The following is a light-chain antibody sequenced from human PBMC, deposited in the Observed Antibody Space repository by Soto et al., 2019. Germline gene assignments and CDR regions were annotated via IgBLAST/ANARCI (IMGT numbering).Light chain of an antibody. V-gene: IGKV1-33*01. CDR3: QQYDNLPPG. CDR2: DAS. CDR1: QDISNY. J-gene: IGKJ4*01. Sequence: DLQMTQSPSSLSASVGDRVTITCQASQDISNYLNWYQQKPGKAPKLLIYDASNLETGVPSRFSGSGSGTDFTFTISSLQPEDIATYYCQQYDNLPPGIGGGTKVEIK.